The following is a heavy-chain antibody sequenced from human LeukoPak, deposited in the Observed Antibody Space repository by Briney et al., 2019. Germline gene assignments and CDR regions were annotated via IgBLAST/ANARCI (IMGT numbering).Heavy chain of an antibody. CDR1: GDSISSSSYY. CDR2: IYYSGST. J-gene: IGHJ3*02. CDR3: AREGRAFDI. Sequence: SETLSLTCTVSGDSISSSSYYWGWIRQPPGKGLEWIGSIYYSGSTYYNPSLKSRVTISVDTSKNQFSLKLSSVTAADTAVYYCAREGRAFDIWGQGTMVTVSS. V-gene: IGHV4-39*07.